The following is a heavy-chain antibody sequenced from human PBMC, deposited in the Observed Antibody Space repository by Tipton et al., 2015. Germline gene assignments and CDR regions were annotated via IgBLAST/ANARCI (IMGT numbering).Heavy chain of an antibody. V-gene: IGHV3-23*01. CDR3: ARFSGQYQLLRICDY. J-gene: IGHJ4*02. CDR2: ISGSDGRT. Sequence: SLRLSCAASGFTFKSYAMSWVRQAPGKGLEWVSAISGSDGRTNYADSVKGRFTISRDDSKNTLYLQMNSLRAEDTAVYFCARFSGQYQLLRICDYWGQGTLVTVSS. CDR1: GFTFKSYA. D-gene: IGHD2-2*01.